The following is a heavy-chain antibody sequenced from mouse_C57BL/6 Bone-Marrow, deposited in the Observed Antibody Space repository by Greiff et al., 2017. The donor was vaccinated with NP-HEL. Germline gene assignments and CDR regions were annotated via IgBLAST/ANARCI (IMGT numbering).Heavy chain of an antibody. CDR3: ARPALAYAMDY. CDR1: GFTFSDYY. J-gene: IGHJ4*01. CDR2: ISNGGGST. Sequence: EVKLVESGGGLVQPGGSLKLSCAASGFTFSDYYMYWVRQTPEKRLEWVAYISNGGGSTYYPDTVKGRFTISRDNAKNTLYLQMSRLKSEDTAMYYCARPALAYAMDYWGQGTSVTVSS. V-gene: IGHV5-12*01.